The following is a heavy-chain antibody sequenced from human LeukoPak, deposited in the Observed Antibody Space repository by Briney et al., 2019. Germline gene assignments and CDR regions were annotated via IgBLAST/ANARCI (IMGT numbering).Heavy chain of an antibody. Sequence: GGSLRLSCAASGFTFSSYAMSWVRQAPGKGLEWVSAISGSGGSTYYADSVKGRFTISRDNSKNTLYLQMYSLRAEDTAVYYCAKGVYDGSGYPRRWSYFDYWGQGTLVTVSS. CDR3: AKGVYDGSGYPRRWSYFDY. V-gene: IGHV3-23*01. CDR1: GFTFSSYA. CDR2: ISGSGGST. J-gene: IGHJ4*02. D-gene: IGHD3-22*01.